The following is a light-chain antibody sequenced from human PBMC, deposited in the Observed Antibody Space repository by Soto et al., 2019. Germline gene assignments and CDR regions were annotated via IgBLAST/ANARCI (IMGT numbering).Light chain of an antibody. CDR1: QSVGKH. V-gene: IGKV3-15*01. Sequence: EIVMTQSPVTLSVSPGERVILSCRASQSVGKHLAWYQQKPGQAPRLLVYGASTRATGIPARFSGSGSGTDFTLTISSLQSEDFAVYYCQQYGSSPGTFGQGTKVDIK. J-gene: IGKJ1*01. CDR2: GAS. CDR3: QQYGSSPGT.